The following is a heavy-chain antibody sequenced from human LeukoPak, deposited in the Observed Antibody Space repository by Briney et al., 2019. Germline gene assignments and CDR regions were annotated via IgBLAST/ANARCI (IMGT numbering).Heavy chain of an antibody. CDR2: IKSKTDGGTT. D-gene: IGHD3-10*01. CDR3: TTWNNIWFGELFHYFDY. J-gene: IGHJ4*02. V-gene: IGHV3-15*01. CDR1: GFTFSNAW. Sequence: GGSLRLSCAASGFTFSNAWMSWVRQAPGKGLEWVGRIKSKTDGGTTDYAAPVKGRFTISRDDSKNTLYLQMNSLKTEDTAVYYCTTWNNIWFGELFHYFDYWGQGTLVTVSS.